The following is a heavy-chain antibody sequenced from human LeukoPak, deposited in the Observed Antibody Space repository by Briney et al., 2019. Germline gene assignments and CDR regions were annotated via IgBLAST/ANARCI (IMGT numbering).Heavy chain of an antibody. CDR2: INPNSGGT. J-gene: IGHJ5*02. CDR3: ARDGDDNGDYVLGWFDP. CDR1: GYTFTGYY. Sequence: ASVKVSCKASGYTFTGYYMHWVRQAPGQGLEWMGWINPNSGGTMYVQKFQGRVAMTRDTSINTAYMELSRLTSDDTAVYYCARDGDDNGDYVLGWFDPWGQGTLVTVSS. V-gene: IGHV1-2*02. D-gene: IGHD4-17*01.